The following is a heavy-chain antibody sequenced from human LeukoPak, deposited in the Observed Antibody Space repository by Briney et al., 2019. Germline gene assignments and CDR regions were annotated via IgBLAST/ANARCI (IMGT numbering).Heavy chain of an antibody. J-gene: IGHJ4*02. D-gene: IGHD5-24*01. CDR1: GYTFTSDY. CDR3: AWGRDGVYYFDY. Sequence: ASVKLSSKASGYTFTSDYMHGVRHAPRQGLEWMGIINPSGGSTSYAQKSQGIATITRGTSTSTGYMELSSLRSEDTAVYYCAWGRDGVYYFDYWGQGTLVTVSS. V-gene: IGHV1-46*01. CDR2: INPSGGST.